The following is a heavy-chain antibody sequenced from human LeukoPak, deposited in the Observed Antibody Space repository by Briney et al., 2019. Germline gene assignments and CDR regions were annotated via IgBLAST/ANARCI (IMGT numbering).Heavy chain of an antibody. CDR3: ARSDTAMGDFDY. D-gene: IGHD5-18*01. CDR2: INHSGST. V-gene: IGHV4-34*01. J-gene: IGHJ4*02. CDR1: GGSFSGYY. Sequence: SETLSLTCAVYGGSFSGYYWSWIRQPPGKGLEWIGEINHSGSTNYNPSLKSRVTISIDTSKNQFSLKLSSVTAADTAVYYCARSDTAMGDFDYWGQGTLVTVSS.